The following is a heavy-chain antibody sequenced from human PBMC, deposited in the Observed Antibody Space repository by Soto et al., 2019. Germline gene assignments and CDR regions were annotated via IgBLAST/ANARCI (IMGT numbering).Heavy chain of an antibody. Sequence: QVQLQQWGAGLLKPSETLSLTCAVYGGSFSGYYWSWIRQPPGKGLEWIGEINHSGSTNYNPSLKSRVTISVDTSKNQFSLKLSSVTAADTAVYYCARLPDDFWSGYPEDVFDPWGQGTLVNVSS. D-gene: IGHD3-3*01. J-gene: IGHJ5*02. V-gene: IGHV4-34*01. CDR2: INHSGST. CDR3: ARLPDDFWSGYPEDVFDP. CDR1: GGSFSGYY.